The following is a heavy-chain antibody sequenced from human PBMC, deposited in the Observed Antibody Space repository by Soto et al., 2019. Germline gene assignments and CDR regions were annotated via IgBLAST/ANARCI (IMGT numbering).Heavy chain of an antibody. CDR3: VRDSGAKLSSS. V-gene: IGHV1-69*13. CDR2: IVPIYRTA. Sequence: SVKVSCQASGGTFSRHRIHWVRQAPGQGLEWVGGIVPIYRTADYAQKFQGRVTITADESARTSYMELRSLNSHDTAVYYCVRDSGAKLSSSWGQGSLVTASS. J-gene: IGHJ4*02. CDR1: GGTFSRHR. D-gene: IGHD6-13*01.